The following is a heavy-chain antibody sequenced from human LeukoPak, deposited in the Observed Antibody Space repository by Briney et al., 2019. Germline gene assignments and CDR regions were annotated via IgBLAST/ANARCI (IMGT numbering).Heavy chain of an antibody. Sequence: PGGSLRLSCAASGFTFSSYAMHWVRQAPGKGLEWVAVISNDGSDQYNADSVKGRFTMSRDNSKNTLYLQMNSLRVEDTAVYYCARGYYDSSGYYTPVGYWGRGALVTVSS. D-gene: IGHD3-22*01. J-gene: IGHJ4*02. V-gene: IGHV3-30-3*01. CDR1: GFTFSSYA. CDR3: ARGYYDSSGYYTPVGY. CDR2: ISNDGSDQ.